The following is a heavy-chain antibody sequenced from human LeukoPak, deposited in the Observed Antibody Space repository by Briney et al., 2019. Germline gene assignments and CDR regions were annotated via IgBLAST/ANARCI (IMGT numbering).Heavy chain of an antibody. CDR1: GLTLSNYW. CDR2: MNNDGSGT. CDR3: AREIMVSREWYFDL. D-gene: IGHD2-21*01. J-gene: IGHJ2*01. Sequence: PGRSLRLSCAASGLTLSNYWMHWVRQAPGKGLVWVSRMNNDGSGTTYADSVRGRFTISRDNAKNTLYLQMNSLRVEDTAVYFCAREIMVSREWYFDLWGRGTLVTVAS. V-gene: IGHV3-74*01.